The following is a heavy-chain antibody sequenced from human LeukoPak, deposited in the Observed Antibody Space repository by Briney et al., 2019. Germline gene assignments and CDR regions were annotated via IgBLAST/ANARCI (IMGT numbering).Heavy chain of an antibody. Sequence: SETLSLTCTVSGGSLSSSSYYWGWIRQPPGRGLEWVGSIYYSGSTYYTPSLNSRVTISVDTSKNQFSLKLSSVTAADTAVYYCAGFLEWVLDYWGQGTLVTVSS. V-gene: IGHV4-39*01. CDR2: IYYSGST. D-gene: IGHD3-3*01. CDR3: AGFLEWVLDY. CDR1: GGSLSSSSYY. J-gene: IGHJ4*02.